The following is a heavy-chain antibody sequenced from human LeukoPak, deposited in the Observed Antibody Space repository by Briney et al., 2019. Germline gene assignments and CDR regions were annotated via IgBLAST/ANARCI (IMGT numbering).Heavy chain of an antibody. CDR3: ARDRGSCSGGTRYTYYFDY. D-gene: IGHD2-15*01. J-gene: IGHJ4*02. V-gene: IGHV3-48*02. CDR2: IRLSSGTI. CDR1: GFTFSSYC. Sequence: GGSLRLSCAASGFTFSSYCMNWVRQARGKGLEWISYIRLSSGTIYYADSVRGRFTISRDNAKNSLYLQMNSLRDEDTAVSYCARDRGSCSGGTRYTYYFDYWGQGNLVTVSS.